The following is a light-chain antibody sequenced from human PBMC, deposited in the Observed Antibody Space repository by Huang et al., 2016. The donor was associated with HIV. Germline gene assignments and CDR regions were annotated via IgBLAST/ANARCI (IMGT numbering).Light chain of an antibody. Sequence: DIVMTQSPLSLSVTPGEPASISCRSSQGLQHYTGYNSLNWFLQKPGQSPQLMISLGSNRASGVPDRVSGSGSGADFTLKISRVEAEDVGVYYCMQVLQPPFAFGPGTKVDIK. CDR3: MQVLQPPFA. CDR1: QGLQHYTGYNS. V-gene: IGKV2-28*01. J-gene: IGKJ3*01. CDR2: LGS.